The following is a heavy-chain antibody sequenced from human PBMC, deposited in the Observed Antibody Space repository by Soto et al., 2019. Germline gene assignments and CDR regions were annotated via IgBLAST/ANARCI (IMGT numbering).Heavy chain of an antibody. D-gene: IGHD6-6*01. J-gene: IGHJ3*02. CDR2: IIPILGIA. V-gene: IGHV1-69*02. Sequence: QVQLVQSGAEVMKPGSSVKVSCKASGGTFSSYTISWVRQAPGQGPEWMGRIIPILGIANYAQKFQGRVTITADKTTSTAYIELSSLRSEDTAVYYCASVQSDAFDIWGQGTMVTGSS. CDR1: GGTFSSYT. CDR3: ASVQSDAFDI.